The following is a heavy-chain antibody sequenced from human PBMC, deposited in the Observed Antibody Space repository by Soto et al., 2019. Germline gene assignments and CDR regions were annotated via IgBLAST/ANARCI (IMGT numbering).Heavy chain of an antibody. CDR1: GFTFSSYA. J-gene: IGHJ1*01. V-gene: IGHV3-23*01. D-gene: IGHD6-19*01. CDR2: ISGSGDST. CDR3: AKIAGAGTFVPYAEYSQH. Sequence: PGGSLRLSCAASGFTFSSYAMSWVRQAPGKGLEWVSGISGSGDSTYYADSVKGRFTISRDNSKNTLYLQMNSLRAEDTAVYYWAKIAGAGTFVPYAEYSQHWGKGTLVTVPS.